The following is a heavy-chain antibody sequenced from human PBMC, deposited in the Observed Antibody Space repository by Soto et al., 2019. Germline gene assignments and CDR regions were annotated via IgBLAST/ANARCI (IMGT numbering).Heavy chain of an antibody. CDR3: AKMAGGLGYFDL. V-gene: IGHV3-23*01. J-gene: IGHJ2*01. CDR1: GFIFSDYA. D-gene: IGHD3-16*01. CDR2: ISASGGNI. Sequence: EVQLLESGGGLARPGGSLRLSCVASGFIFSDYAMTWIRQAPGKGLEWVATISASGGNIEYTDSLKGRFTISRDNSKKTVYLQINGLTADDTAVHYCAKMAGGLGYFDLWGRGTLVTVSS.